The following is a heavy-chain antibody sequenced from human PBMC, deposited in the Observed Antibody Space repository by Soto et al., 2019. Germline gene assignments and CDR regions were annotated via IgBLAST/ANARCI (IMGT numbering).Heavy chain of an antibody. Sequence: ASVKVSCKASGHTFTSYDINWVRQATGQGLEWMGWMNPNSGNTGYAQKFQGWVTMTRDTSISTAYMELSRLRSDDTAVYYCARADRIDSSSWYLSHNWFDPWGQGTLVTVSS. V-gene: IGHV1-8*01. D-gene: IGHD6-13*01. CDR3: ARADRIDSSSWYLSHNWFDP. J-gene: IGHJ5*02. CDR2: MNPNSGNT. CDR1: GHTFTSYD.